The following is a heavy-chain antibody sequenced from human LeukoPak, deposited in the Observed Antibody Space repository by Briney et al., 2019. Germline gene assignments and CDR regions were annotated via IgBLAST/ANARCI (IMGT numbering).Heavy chain of an antibody. CDR1: GFTFSNDW. V-gene: IGHV3-15*01. Sequence: GGSLRLSCAASGFTFSNDWMSWVRQAPGKGLEWVGRIKSKTDGGTKDYAAPVKGRFTISKDDSKNTLYLHINSLKTGETRVYYFTSTTYYFGSGSYPPPPDWGQGTLVTVSS. D-gene: IGHD3-10*01. CDR2: IKSKTDGGTK. J-gene: IGHJ4*02. CDR3: TSTTYYFGSGSYPPPPD.